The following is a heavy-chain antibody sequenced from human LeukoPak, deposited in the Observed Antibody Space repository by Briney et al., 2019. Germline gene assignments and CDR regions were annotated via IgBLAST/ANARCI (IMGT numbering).Heavy chain of an antibody. CDR3: ARDRLPYYYNSSGYYPFDY. D-gene: IGHD3-22*01. CDR1: GGTFSSYA. CDR2: IIPIFGTA. J-gene: IGHJ4*02. V-gene: IGHV1-69*05. Sequence: ASVKVSCKASGGTFSSYAISWVRQAPGLGLEWMGGIIPIFGTANYAQKFQGRVTITTDESTSTAYMELSSLRSEDTAVYYCARDRLPYYYNSSGYYPFDYWGQGTLVTVSS.